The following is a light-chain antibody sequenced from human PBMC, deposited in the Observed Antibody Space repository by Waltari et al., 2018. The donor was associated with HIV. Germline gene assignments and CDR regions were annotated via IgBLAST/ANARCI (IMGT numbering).Light chain of an antibody. CDR3: MQALQAHS. Sequence: VMTQSPLSLPVTPGESASISCRSSQTLLYSDGYKYLDWYQQKPGQSPRLLIYKTSNRASGVSDRFSGSASGTDFTLRISRVEAEDVGVYYCMQALQAHSFGQGTKLEIK. CDR1: QTLLYSDGYKY. J-gene: IGKJ2*01. V-gene: IGKV2-28*01. CDR2: KTS.